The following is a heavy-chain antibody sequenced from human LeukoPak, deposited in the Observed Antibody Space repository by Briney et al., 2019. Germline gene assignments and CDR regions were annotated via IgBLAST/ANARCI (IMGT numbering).Heavy chain of an antibody. CDR2: INPNGGGT. Sequence: ASVKVSCKASGYTLTCYYMHWVRQAPGQGLEWMGWINPNGGGTNYAQKFQGRVTMTRDTSISTAYMELSRLRSDDTAVYYCAREGAAGTPLDYWGQGTLVTVSS. CDR3: AREGAAGTPLDY. J-gene: IGHJ4*02. D-gene: IGHD6-13*01. V-gene: IGHV1-2*02. CDR1: GYTLTCYY.